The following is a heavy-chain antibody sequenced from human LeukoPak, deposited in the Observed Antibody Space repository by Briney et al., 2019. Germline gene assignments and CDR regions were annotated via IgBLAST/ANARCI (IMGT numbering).Heavy chain of an antibody. CDR3: ATVLGATHFDY. Sequence: ASVKVSCKVSGYTFTDYYMHWVQQALGKGLEWMGLVDPEDGETIYAEKFQGRVTITADTSTDTAYMELSSLRSEDTAVYYCATVLGATHFDYWGQGTLVTVSS. D-gene: IGHD1-26*01. CDR2: VDPEDGET. V-gene: IGHV1-69-2*01. CDR1: GYTFTDYY. J-gene: IGHJ4*02.